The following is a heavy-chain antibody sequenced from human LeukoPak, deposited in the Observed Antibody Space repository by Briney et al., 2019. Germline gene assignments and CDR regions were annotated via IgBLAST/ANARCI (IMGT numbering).Heavy chain of an antibody. CDR1: GFTFSSYW. CDR2: IKQDGSEK. J-gene: IGHJ5*02. D-gene: IGHD1-7*01. CDR3: ARVGITGTTGWWFDP. V-gene: IGHV3-7*01. Sequence: GGSLRLSCAASGFTFSSYWMSWVRQAPGKGLEWVANIKQDGSEKYYVDSVKGRFTISRDNAKNSLYLQMNSLRAEDTAVYYCARVGITGTTGWWFDPWGQGTLATVSS.